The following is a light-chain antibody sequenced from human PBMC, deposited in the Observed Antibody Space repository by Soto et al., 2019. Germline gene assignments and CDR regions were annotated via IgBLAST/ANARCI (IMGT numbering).Light chain of an antibody. CDR3: QQYGRSPHS. Sequence: ETVLTQSPGTLSLSPGETATLSCRASQSVASNSLAWYQQKPGQAPRLLVYGASGRATDIPDRFSGRGSGTDFTLTINRLEPEDSAIYYCQQYGRSPHSFGRGTHLEIK. CDR1: QSVASNS. CDR2: GAS. V-gene: IGKV3-20*01. J-gene: IGKJ2*03.